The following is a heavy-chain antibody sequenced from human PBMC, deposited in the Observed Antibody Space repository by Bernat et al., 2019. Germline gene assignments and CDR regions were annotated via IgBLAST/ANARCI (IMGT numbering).Heavy chain of an antibody. CDR3: ARERPYCSGGSCWGGGDFDY. CDR2: IKQDGSEK. V-gene: IGHV3-7*01. Sequence: EVQLVESGGGLVQPGGSLRLSCAASGFTFSSYWMSWVRQAPGKGLEWVANIKQDGSEKYYVDSVKGRFTISRDNAKNSLYLQMNSLTAGDTAVYYCARERPYCSGGSCWGGGDFDYWSQGTLVTVSS. J-gene: IGHJ4*02. D-gene: IGHD2-15*01. CDR1: GFTFSSYW.